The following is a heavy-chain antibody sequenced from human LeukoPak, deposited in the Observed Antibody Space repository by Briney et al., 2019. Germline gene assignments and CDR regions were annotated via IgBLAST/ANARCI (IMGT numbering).Heavy chain of an antibody. Sequence: PGGSLRLSCAASGFTFSSYGMHWVRQAPGKGLEWLAVISYDGSNKYYADSVKGRFTISRDNSKNTLYLQMNSLRAEDTAVYYCAKEAYDSSGYLGYFDYWGQGTLVTVSS. CDR3: AKEAYDSSGYLGYFDY. CDR1: GFTFSSYG. CDR2: ISYDGSNK. J-gene: IGHJ4*02. V-gene: IGHV3-30*18. D-gene: IGHD3-22*01.